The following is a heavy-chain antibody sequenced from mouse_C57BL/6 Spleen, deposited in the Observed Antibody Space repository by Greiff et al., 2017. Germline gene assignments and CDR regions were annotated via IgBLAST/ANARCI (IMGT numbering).Heavy chain of an antibody. V-gene: IGHV1-69*01. CDR3: ARVESYPFAD. CDR2: IAPSDSST. CDR1: GYTFTRYW. D-gene: IGHD2-12*01. Sequence: QVQLQQPGAELVMPGASVKLSCKASGYTFTRYWMHWVKQRPGQGLAWIGEIAPSDSSTNYNQKFKGQATLTVDKSSSTPYMQLSSLTSEDTAVYYCARVESYPFADWGQGTMVTVSA. J-gene: IGHJ3*01.